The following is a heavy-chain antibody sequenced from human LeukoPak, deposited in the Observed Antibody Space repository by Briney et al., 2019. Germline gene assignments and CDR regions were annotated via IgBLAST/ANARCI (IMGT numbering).Heavy chain of an antibody. CDR3: ARDGVGSFLSGMAV. V-gene: IGHV1-69*04. D-gene: IGHD2-15*01. CDR1: GGTFSSYA. J-gene: IGHJ6*02. Sequence: SVKVSCKASGGTFSSYAISWVRQAPGQGLEWMGRIIPILGIANYAQKFQGRVTITADKSTSTAYMELSSLRSEDTAVYYCARDGVGSFLSGMAVWAKGPRSPSP. CDR2: IIPILGIA.